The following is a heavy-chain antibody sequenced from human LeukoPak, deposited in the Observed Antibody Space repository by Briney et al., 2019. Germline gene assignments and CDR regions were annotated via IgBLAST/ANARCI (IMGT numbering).Heavy chain of an antibody. Sequence: GGSLRLSCAASGFTFSSYPMSWVRQAPGKGLEWVSAIRGSGADTYYADSVKGRFTISRDNSKNTLYLQMNSLRAEDTAVYYCARAGHVITMIVVLDAFDIWGQGTMVTVSS. CDR2: IRGSGADT. J-gene: IGHJ3*02. D-gene: IGHD3-22*01. V-gene: IGHV3-23*01. CDR1: GFTFSSYP. CDR3: ARAGHVITMIVVLDAFDI.